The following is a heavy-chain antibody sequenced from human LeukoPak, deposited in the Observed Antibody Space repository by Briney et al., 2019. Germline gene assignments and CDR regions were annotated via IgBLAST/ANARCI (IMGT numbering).Heavy chain of an antibody. J-gene: IGHJ4*02. Sequence: SETLSLTCTVSDGSMSSYYWSWIRQPPGKGLEWIGYIYYSGSTYYNPSLKSRVTISLDTSRNQFSPKLSSATAADTAVYYCARRIAVAGIFDYWGQGTLVTVSS. D-gene: IGHD6-19*01. CDR3: ARRIAVAGIFDY. CDR2: IYYSGST. CDR1: DGSMSSYY. V-gene: IGHV4-59*01.